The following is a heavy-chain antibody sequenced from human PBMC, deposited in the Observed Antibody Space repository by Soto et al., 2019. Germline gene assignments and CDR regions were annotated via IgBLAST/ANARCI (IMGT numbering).Heavy chain of an antibody. CDR2: FSGTGGYT. CDR3: ARGQRALITYGPFDP. V-gene: IGHV3-23*01. D-gene: IGHD4-17*01. J-gene: IGHJ5*02. Sequence: LRLSCAASGFTLSSYAMSWARQAPGKGLEWVSTFSGTGGYTYYADSVKGRFTISRDDSKNTLFLHMNSLRAADTAVYYCARGQRALITYGPFDPWGQGTLVTVSS. CDR1: GFTLSSYA.